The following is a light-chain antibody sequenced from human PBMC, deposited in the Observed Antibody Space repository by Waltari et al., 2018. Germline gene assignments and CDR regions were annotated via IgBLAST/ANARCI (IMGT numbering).Light chain of an antibody. J-gene: IGKJ2*01. CDR2: GAS. V-gene: IGKV4-1*01. CDR3: LQTVQFPYT. CDR1: QSVLYSSNNKNS. Sequence: DIVMTQSPDSLAVSLGERATINCKSSQSVLYSSNNKNSLSWYQQKPGQPPKLLIYGASTRESGVPDRFSGSGSGTDFTLKISRVEAEDVGVYYCLQTVQFPYTFGQGTKLEIK.